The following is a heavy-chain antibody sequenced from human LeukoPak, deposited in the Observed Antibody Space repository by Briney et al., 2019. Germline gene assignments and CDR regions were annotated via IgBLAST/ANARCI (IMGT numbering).Heavy chain of an antibody. V-gene: IGHV3-23*01. CDR3: ATSWGPDTSAFRWGRDGMDV. Sequence: GSLSLSCAVSGLTFNNYAMSWVRQAPGKGLEWVSAISKSGDHTYYAASAKGRFTIYRDNSKNTQYLQMNSLRAEDTAVYYCATSWGPDTSAFRWGRDGMDVWGQGTTVIVSS. D-gene: IGHD3-16*01. CDR1: GLTFNNYA. CDR2: ISKSGDHT. J-gene: IGHJ6*02.